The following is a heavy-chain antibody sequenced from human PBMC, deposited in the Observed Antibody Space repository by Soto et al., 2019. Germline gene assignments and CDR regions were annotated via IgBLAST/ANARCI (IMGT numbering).Heavy chain of an antibody. D-gene: IGHD6-19*01. J-gene: IGHJ3*02. V-gene: IGHV4-4*02. Sequence: SETLSLTCDVSGASISNDNWWSWVRQPPGKGLEWIGEIYHSGSTNYNPSLKSRVTISVDESKNQFSLKLSSATAADTAVYYCAKDLGIAVSARRAFDIWGQGTMVTVSS. CDR3: AKDLGIAVSARRAFDI. CDR1: GASISNDNW. CDR2: IYHSGST.